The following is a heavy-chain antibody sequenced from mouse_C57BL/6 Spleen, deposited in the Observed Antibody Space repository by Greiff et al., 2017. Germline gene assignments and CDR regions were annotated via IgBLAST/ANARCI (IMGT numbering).Heavy chain of an antibody. J-gene: IGHJ3*01. CDR3: VRLGYSNSGFAY. V-gene: IGHV5-6*01. D-gene: IGHD2-5*01. CDR2: IRSGGSYT. CDR1: GFTFSSYG. Sequence: EVQRVESGGDLVKPGGSLKLSCAASGFTFSSYGMSWVRQTPDKRLEWVATIRSGGSYTYYPDSVKGRFTISRDNAKNTLYLQMSSLKSEDTAMYYCVRLGYSNSGFAYWGQGTLVTVSA.